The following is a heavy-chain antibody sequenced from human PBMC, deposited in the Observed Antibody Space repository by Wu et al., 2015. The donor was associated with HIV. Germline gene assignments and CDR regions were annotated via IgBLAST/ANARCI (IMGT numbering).Heavy chain of an antibody. V-gene: IGHV1-69*13. D-gene: IGHD3-10*01. CDR2: IMPIFATA. J-gene: IGHJ6*02. Sequence: QVQLVQSGAEVKKPGSSVKVSCKASGDTFSSYAISWVRQAPGQGLEWMGRIMPIFATANYAQKFQGRVTITADESTSTAYMELSNLRSVDTAVYYCARWGGGIAMVGMDVWGQGTTVTVSS. CDR1: GDTFSSYA. CDR3: ARWGGGIAMVGMDV.